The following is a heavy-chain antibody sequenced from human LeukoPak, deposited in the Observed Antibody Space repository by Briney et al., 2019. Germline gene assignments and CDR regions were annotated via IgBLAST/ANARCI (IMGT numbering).Heavy chain of an antibody. CDR2: IYYSGST. D-gene: IGHD4-23*01. CDR3: ARGDLYGGNSDDY. J-gene: IGHJ4*02. Sequence: SETLSLTCTVSSGSISSSTSYWGWIRQPPGKGLEWIGSIYYSGSTYYNPSLKSRVTISVDTSKNQFSLKLSSVTAADTAVYYCARGDLYGGNSDDYWGQGTLVTVSS. CDR1: SGSISSSTSY. V-gene: IGHV4-39*01.